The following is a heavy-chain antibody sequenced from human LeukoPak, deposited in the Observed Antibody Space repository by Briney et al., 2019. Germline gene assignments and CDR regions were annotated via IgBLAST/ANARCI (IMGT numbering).Heavy chain of an antibody. CDR3: ARCQTGNDYYYYMDV. J-gene: IGHJ6*03. CDR2: INPSGGST. CDR1: GYTFTSYY. D-gene: IGHD2-8*01. V-gene: IGHV1-46*01. Sequence: ASVKVSCKASGYTFTSYYMHWVRQAPGQGLEWMGIINPSGGSTSYAQKFQGRVTMTRDTSTSTVYMELSSLRSEDTAVYYCARCQTGNDYYYYMDVWGKGTTVTVSS.